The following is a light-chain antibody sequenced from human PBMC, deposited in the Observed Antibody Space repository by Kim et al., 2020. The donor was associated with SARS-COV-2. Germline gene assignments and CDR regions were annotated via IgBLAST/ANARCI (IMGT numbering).Light chain of an antibody. CDR3: QQFRAWPRT. J-gene: IGKJ1*01. V-gene: IGKV3-15*01. CDR2: RAS. Sequence: EIVMTQSPATLSLSPGETATLSCRASQNINSDLAWYQQKPGQPPRLLIYRASTRATGIPVRFTGSGSGTDFTLTISGLQSEDFAVFYCQQFRAWPRTFGQRTKVDIK. CDR1: QNINSD.